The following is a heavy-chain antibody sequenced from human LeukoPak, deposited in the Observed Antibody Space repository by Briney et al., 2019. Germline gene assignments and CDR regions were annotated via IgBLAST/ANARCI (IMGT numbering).Heavy chain of an antibody. V-gene: IGHV4-4*07. D-gene: IGHD6-13*01. CDR1: AVSMSSYY. CDR2: LFTSGST. J-gene: IGHJ4*02. Sequence: SETLSLTCSVSAVSMSSYYWSWIRQPAGKGLECIGRLFTSGSTNYNPALKGRVTMSVDMSKMQFSLKLTSVTAADTALYYCAAAPPVKGQQLVFEYWGQGILVTVSS. CDR3: AAAPPVKGQQLVFEY.